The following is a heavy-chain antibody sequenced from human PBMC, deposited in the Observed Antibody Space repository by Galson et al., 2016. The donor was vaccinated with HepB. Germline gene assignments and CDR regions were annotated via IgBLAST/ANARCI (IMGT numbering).Heavy chain of an antibody. J-gene: IGHJ6*02. CDR3: AKDFWDLRGGHYYYGMDF. CDR2: ISYDGGNK. D-gene: IGHD3-3*01. CDR1: GFTFITSV. Sequence: SLRLSCAASGFTFITSVMSWVRQAPGKGLEWVAVISYDGGNKYYADSIKGRFTISRDNSEKTVYLQMNSLRGEDTAVYYCAKDFWDLRGGHYYYGMDFWGQGTRVT. V-gene: IGHV3-30*18.